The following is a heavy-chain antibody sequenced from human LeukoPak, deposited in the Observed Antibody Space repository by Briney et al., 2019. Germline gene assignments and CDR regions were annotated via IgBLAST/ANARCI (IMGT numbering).Heavy chain of an antibody. V-gene: IGHV3-33*01. CDR1: GFTFSSYG. Sequence: PGRSLRLSCAASGFTFSSYGMHWVRQAPGKGLEWVAVIWYDGSNKYYADSVKGRFTISRDKSKNTLYLQMNSLRAEDTAVYYCARAWGEQWLVMVYWGQGTLVTVSS. J-gene: IGHJ4*02. CDR2: IWYDGSNK. CDR3: ARAWGEQWLVMVY. D-gene: IGHD6-19*01.